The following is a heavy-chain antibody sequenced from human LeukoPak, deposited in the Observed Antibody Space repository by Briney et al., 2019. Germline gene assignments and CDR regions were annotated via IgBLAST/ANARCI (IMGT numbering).Heavy chain of an antibody. V-gene: IGHV3-7*01. J-gene: IGHJ3*02. CDR1: GFTFSSYW. CDR3: ARDGITMVRGASMGRYDAFDI. CDR2: IKQDGSEK. Sequence: PGGSLRLPCAASGFTFSSYWMSWVRQAPGKGLEWVANIKQDGSEKYYVDSVKGRFTISRDNAKNSLYLQMNSLRAEDTAVYYCARDGITMVRGASMGRYDAFDIWGQGTMVTVSS. D-gene: IGHD3-10*01.